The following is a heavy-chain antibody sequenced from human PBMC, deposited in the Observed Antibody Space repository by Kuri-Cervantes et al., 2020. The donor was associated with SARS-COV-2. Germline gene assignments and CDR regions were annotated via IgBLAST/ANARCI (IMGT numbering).Heavy chain of an antibody. V-gene: IGHV3-30*04. D-gene: IGHD3-22*01. Sequence: LSLTCAASGFTFSSYAMHWVRQAPGKGLEWVAVISDDGKKRYYADSVKGRFTISRDNSKNTLYLQMNSLRAEDTAVHYCVTMILNTFDYWGQGTLVTVSS. CDR2: ISDDGKKR. CDR3: VTMILNTFDY. CDR1: GFTFSSYA. J-gene: IGHJ4*02.